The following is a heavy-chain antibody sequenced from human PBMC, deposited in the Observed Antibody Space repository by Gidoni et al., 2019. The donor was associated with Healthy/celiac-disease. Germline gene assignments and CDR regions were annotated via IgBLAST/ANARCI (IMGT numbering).Heavy chain of an antibody. J-gene: IGHJ4*02. CDR3: ARDPRYSGYDGPDF. V-gene: IGHV3-30*04. CDR2: ISYDGSNK. D-gene: IGHD5-12*01. Sequence: QVQLVESGGGVVQPGRSLRLSCAASGFTFSSYAMHWVRQAPGKGLEWVAVISYDGSNKYYADSVKGRFTISRDNSKNTLYLQMNSLRAEDTAVYYCARDPRYSGYDGPDFWGQGTLVTVSS. CDR1: GFTFSSYA.